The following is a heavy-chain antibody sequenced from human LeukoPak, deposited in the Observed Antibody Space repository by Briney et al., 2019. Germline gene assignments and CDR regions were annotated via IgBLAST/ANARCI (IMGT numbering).Heavy chain of an antibody. CDR3: ATSYDSSGCD. CDR2: IKQDGSLQ. Sequence: PGGSLRLSCTASGLTFSSFWMAWVRQAPGKGLEWVANIKQDGSLQHYGDSVKGRFTISRDNAKNSLYLQMNNLRAEDTALYYCATSYDSSGCDWGQGTLVTVSS. CDR1: GLTFSSFW. J-gene: IGHJ4*02. D-gene: IGHD3-22*01. V-gene: IGHV3-7*01.